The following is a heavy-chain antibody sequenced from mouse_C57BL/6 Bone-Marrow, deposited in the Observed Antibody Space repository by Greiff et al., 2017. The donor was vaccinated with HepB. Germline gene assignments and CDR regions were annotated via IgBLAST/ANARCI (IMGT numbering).Heavy chain of an antibody. Sequence: EVQGVESGGGLVKPGGSLKLSCAASGFTFSSYAMSWVRQTPEKRLEWVATISDGGSYTYYPDNVKGRFTISRDNAKNNLYLQMSHLKSEDTAMYYCARDPTPYYFDYWGQGTTLTVSS. CDR2: ISDGGSYT. CDR3: ARDPTPYYFDY. CDR1: GFTFSSYA. V-gene: IGHV5-4*01. J-gene: IGHJ2*01.